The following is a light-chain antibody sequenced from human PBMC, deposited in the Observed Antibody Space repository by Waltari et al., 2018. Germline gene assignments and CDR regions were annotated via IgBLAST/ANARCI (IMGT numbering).Light chain of an antibody. J-gene: IGLJ2*01. Sequence: QSALTQPASVSGSPGQSITISCTGTSDDVGLFDFVAWFQQQSGEAPKLIIHDVNRRPSGISDRFSGSKSGNTASLTISRLQPEDEGHYYCNSYTNHAALVFGGGTKLTLL. CDR1: SDDVGLFDF. CDR2: DVN. CDR3: NSYTNHAALV. V-gene: IGLV2-14*03.